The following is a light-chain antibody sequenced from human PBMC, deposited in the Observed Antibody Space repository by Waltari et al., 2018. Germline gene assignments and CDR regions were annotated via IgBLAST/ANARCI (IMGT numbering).Light chain of an antibody. Sequence: QSALTRPAPASGSPGRSTTTSCPGTSSDVGGYNYVSWYQQHPGKAPKLMIYDVSNRPSGVSNRFSGSKSGNTASLTISGLQAEDEADYYCSSYTTSNTLVFGTGTNVIVL. J-gene: IGLJ1*01. CDR1: SSDVGGYNY. CDR3: SSYTTSNTLV. CDR2: DVS. V-gene: IGLV2-14*03.